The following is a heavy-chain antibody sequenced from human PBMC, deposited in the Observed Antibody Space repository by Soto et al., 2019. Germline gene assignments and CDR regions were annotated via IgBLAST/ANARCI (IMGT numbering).Heavy chain of an antibody. V-gene: IGHV4-38-2*01. J-gene: IGHJ6*02. CDR3: ARGARGLRYFDWLPNYYGMDV. Sequence: SETLSLTCAVSGYSISSGYYWGWIRQPPGEGLEWIGSIYHSGSTYYNPSLKSRVTISVDTSKNQFSLKLSSVTAADTAVYYCARGARGLRYFDWLPNYYGMDVWGQGTTVTVSS. CDR1: GYSISSGYY. CDR2: IYHSGST. D-gene: IGHD3-9*01.